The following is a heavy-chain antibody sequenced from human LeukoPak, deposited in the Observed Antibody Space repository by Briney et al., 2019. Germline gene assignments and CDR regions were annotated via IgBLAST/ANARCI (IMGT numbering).Heavy chain of an antibody. Sequence: ASVKVSCKASGYTFTSYDINWVRQATGQGLEWMGWMNPNSGNTGYAQKFQGRVTMTRNTSISTAYMELSSLRSEDTAVYYCARGPGKVRGVIYWYFDLWGRGTLVTVSS. CDR3: ARGPGKVRGVIYWYFDL. D-gene: IGHD3-10*01. CDR1: GYTFTSYD. J-gene: IGHJ2*01. V-gene: IGHV1-8*01. CDR2: MNPNSGNT.